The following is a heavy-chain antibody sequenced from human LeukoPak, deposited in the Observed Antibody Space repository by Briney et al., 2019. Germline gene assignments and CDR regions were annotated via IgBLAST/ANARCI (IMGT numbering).Heavy chain of an antibody. CDR2: ISSSSSYI. Sequence: AGGSLRLSCAASGFTFSSYSMNWVRQAPGKGLEWVSSISSSSSYIYYADSVKGRFTISRDNAKNSLYLQMNSLRAEDTAVYYCARENRSPLVIGYYYYGMDVWGQGTTVTVSS. CDR3: ARENRSPLVIGYYYYGMDV. V-gene: IGHV3-21*04. CDR1: GFTFSSYS. J-gene: IGHJ6*02. D-gene: IGHD1-14*01.